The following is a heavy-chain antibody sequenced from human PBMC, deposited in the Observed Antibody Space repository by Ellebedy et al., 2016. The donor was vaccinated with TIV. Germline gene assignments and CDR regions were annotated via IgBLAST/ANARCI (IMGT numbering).Heavy chain of an antibody. Sequence: PGGSLRLSCAASGFTFSTYWMSWVRQAPGKGLEWVANMNQVGSEQYYVDSVKGRFTISRDNAKRSLYLQMNSLRAEDTAVYYCARDPKSPGDTGYGDYWGQGAVVTVSS. D-gene: IGHD5-12*01. CDR1: GFTFSTYW. CDR2: MNQVGSEQ. CDR3: ARDPKSPGDTGYGDY. V-gene: IGHV3-7*03. J-gene: IGHJ4*02.